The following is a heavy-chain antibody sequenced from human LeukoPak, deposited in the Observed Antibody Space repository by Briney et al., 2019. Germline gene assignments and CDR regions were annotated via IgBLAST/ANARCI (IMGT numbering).Heavy chain of an antibody. D-gene: IGHD1-7*01. CDR3: ARDGTTNAFDI. CDR2: IYTSGGT. V-gene: IGHV4-4*07. CDR1: GGPISSYY. J-gene: IGHJ3*02. Sequence: PSETLSLTCTVSGGPISSYYWSWIRQPAGKGLEWIGRIYTSGGTNYNPSLKSRVTMSVDTSKNQFSLKLSSVTAADTAVYYCARDGTTNAFDIWGQGTMVTVSS.